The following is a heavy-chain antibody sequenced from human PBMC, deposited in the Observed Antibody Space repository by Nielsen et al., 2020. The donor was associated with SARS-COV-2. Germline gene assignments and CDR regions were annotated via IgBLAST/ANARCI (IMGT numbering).Heavy chain of an antibody. V-gene: IGHV3-11*06. Sequence: GGSLRLSCAASGFTFSDYYMSWIRQAPGKGLEWVSYISSSSSYTNYADSVKGRFTISRDNAKNSLYLQMNSLRVEDTAVYYCARWRGFGESLHSFDYWGQGTLVTVSS. D-gene: IGHD3-10*01. CDR1: GFTFSDYY. CDR2: ISSSSSYT. CDR3: ARWRGFGESLHSFDY. J-gene: IGHJ4*02.